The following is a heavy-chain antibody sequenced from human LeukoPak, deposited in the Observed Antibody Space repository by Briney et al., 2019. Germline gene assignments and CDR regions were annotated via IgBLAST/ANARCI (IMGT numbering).Heavy chain of an antibody. D-gene: IGHD2-2*01. J-gene: IGHJ4*02. CDR2: ISTSSNTI. CDR1: GFTFSSYS. V-gene: IGHV3-48*01. CDR3: ARALGYCSSTSCYGDFDY. Sequence: GGSLRLSCAAAGFTFSSYSMNWVRQAPGKGLEWVSYISTSSNTIYYADSVKGRFTISRDNAKNSLYLQMNSLRAEDTAVYYCARALGYCSSTSCYGDFDYWGQGTLVTVSS.